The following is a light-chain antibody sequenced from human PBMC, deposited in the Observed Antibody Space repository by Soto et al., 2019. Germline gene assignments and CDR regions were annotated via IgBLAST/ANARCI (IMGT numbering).Light chain of an antibody. J-gene: IGLJ2*01. CDR1: NSNIGAGFG. V-gene: IGLV1-40*01. CDR2: SNT. CDR3: QSFDINVLALI. Sequence: QAVVTQPPSVSGAPGQRVTISCTGSNSNIGAGFGVQWYQQFPRTAPRLLIYSNTNRPSGVPDRFSASKSGTSASLAITVLRAEDEADYYCQSFDINVLALIFGVGTKLTVL.